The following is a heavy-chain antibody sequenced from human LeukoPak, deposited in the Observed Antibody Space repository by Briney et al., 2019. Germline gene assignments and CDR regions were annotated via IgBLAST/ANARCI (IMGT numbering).Heavy chain of an antibody. CDR1: GGSISSGGYY. D-gene: IGHD6-13*01. CDR2: INHSGST. J-gene: IGHJ4*02. V-gene: IGHV4-39*07. Sequence: SETLSLTCTVSGGSISSGGYYWSWIRQPPGKGLEWIGEINHSGSTNYNPSLKSRVTISVDTSKNQFSLKLSSVTAADTAVYYCARGGYSSGWYNRYWGQGTLVTVSS. CDR3: ARGGYSSGWYNRY.